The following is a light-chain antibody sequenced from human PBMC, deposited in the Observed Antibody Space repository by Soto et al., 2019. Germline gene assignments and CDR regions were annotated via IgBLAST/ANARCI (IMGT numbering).Light chain of an antibody. J-gene: IGKJ4*01. CDR2: FGS. CDR1: QDIGNL. CDR3: QQAGSFPLT. Sequence: DIQMTQSPSSVSASVGDRVTLTCRASQDIGNLLAWYQQKPGKAPKLLIYFGSNLQTGVPSRFSGSGSGTDFTLTLRSLPPEDLANYYCQQAGSFPLTFGRGTRVEIK. V-gene: IGKV1-12*01.